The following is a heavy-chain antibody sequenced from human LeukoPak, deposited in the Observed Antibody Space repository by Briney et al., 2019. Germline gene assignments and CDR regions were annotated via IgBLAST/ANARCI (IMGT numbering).Heavy chain of an antibody. Sequence: GGSLRLSCAASGFTFSNAWMSWVRQAPGKGLEWVGRIKSKTDGGTTDYAAPVKGRFTISRDDSKNTLYLQMNSLKTEDTAVYYCTTGSGGSYYGFDYWGQGTLATVSS. CDR1: GFTFSNAW. CDR3: TTGSGGSYYGFDY. D-gene: IGHD1-26*01. J-gene: IGHJ4*02. V-gene: IGHV3-15*01. CDR2: IKSKTDGGTT.